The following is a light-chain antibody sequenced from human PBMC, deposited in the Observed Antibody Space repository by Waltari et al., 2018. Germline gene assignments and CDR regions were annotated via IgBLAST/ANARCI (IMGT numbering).Light chain of an antibody. V-gene: IGLV3-25*03. CDR3: QSADSSGTYYVV. CDR1: ALPKQY. Sequence: SYELTQPPSVSVSPGQTARIPCSGDALPKQYASWYQQKPGQAPVLVIYKDSERPSGIPERFSGSSSGTTVTLTISGVQAEDEADYYCQSADSSGTYYVVFGGGTKLTVL. CDR2: KDS. J-gene: IGLJ2*01.